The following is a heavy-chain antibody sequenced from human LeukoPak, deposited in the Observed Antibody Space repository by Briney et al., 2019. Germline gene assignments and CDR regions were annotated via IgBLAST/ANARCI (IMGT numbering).Heavy chain of an antibody. V-gene: IGHV2-5*01. D-gene: IGHD6-19*01. Sequence: ESGPTLVNPTQTLTLTCTFSGFSVSTTGVGVNWIRQPPGKALEWLALIYWNDDKRYNPSLSRRLTITKDTSKNQVVLTMINMDPVDTATYYCAHRGGAVAGHYFFDYWGQGTLVTVSS. CDR1: GFSVSTTGVG. CDR3: AHRGGAVAGHYFFDY. J-gene: IGHJ4*02. CDR2: IYWNDDK.